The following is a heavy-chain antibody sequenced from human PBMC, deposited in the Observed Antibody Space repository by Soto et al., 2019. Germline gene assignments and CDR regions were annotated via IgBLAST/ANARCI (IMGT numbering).Heavy chain of an antibody. CDR3: AKQWLVMYDY. D-gene: IGHD6-19*01. V-gene: IGHV3-30*18. J-gene: IGHJ4*02. CDR2: ISYDGSNK. CDR1: GFTFSSYG. Sequence: GSLRLSCAASGFTFSSYGMHWVRQAPGKGLEWVAVISYDGSNKYYADSVKGRFTISRDNSKNTLYLQMNSLRAEDTAVYYCAKQWLVMYDYWGQGTLVTVSS.